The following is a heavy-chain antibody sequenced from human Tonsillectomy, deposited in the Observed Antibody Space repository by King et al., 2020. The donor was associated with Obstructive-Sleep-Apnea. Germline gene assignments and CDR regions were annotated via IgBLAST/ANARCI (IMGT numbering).Heavy chain of an antibody. CDR2: IKHDERDK. V-gene: IGHV3-7*01. CDR1: GFNFRSYC. Sequence: VQLVESGGGLVQPGGSLRLSCEASGFNFRSYCMSWVRQARGKGPEWGAYIKHDERDKYYLDCVKGRFTVSRENAKNSLYLQMNSLREEDTAVYYCARDGMITFGGVVIFDYWGQGTLVAVSS. CDR3: ARDGMITFGGVVIFDY. J-gene: IGHJ4*02. D-gene: IGHD3-16*01.